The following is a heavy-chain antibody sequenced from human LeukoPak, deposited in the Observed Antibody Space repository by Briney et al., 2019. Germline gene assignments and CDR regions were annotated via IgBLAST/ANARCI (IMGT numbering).Heavy chain of an antibody. V-gene: IGHV3-23*01. J-gene: IGHJ4*02. CDR2: ISDCGCHT. Sequence: QPGGSLRLSCGASGFTFRCYAMIWVREAPGEGVVGVSVISDCGCHTYYADSVRGRFPNSKDNSHTMVLLQMTSLRADDTLVYYCARAVSFDGYGDYYRYWGPGTLVTVSS. D-gene: IGHD4-17*01. CDR1: GFTFRCYA. CDR3: ARAVSFDGYGDYYRY.